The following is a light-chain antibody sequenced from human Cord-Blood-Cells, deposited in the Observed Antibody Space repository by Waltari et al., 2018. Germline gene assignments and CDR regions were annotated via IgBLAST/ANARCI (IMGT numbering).Light chain of an antibody. CDR2: AAS. V-gene: IGKV1-39*01. CDR3: QQSYSTPWT. CDR1: QSISSY. J-gene: IGKJ1*01. Sequence: DIQMTQSPSSLSASVGDRVTITCRASQSISSYLNWYQQKPGKAPKLLIYAASSLQSGVPSRFSGSGSWTEFTLTISSLQPEEFATYYCQQSYSTPWTFGQGTKVEIK.